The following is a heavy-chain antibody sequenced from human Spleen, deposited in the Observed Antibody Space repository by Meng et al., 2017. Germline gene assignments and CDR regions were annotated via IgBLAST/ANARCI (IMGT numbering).Heavy chain of an antibody. Sequence: SCTVSGGSISSGGYYWSWIRQHPGKGLEWIGYIYYSGSTYYNPSLKSRVTIAVDTSKNQFSLQLNSMTAADTAVYYCARDPSGTAHFDYWGQGTLVTVSS. D-gene: IGHD3-10*01. CDR1: GGSISSGGYY. J-gene: IGHJ4*02. CDR3: ARDPSGTAHFDY. CDR2: IYYSGST. V-gene: IGHV4-31*02.